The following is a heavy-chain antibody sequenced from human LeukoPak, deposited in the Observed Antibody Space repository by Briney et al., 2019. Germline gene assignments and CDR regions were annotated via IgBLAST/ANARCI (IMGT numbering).Heavy chain of an antibody. V-gene: IGHV5-51*01. D-gene: IGHD2-21*02. CDR2: IYPGDSDT. J-gene: IGHJ5*02. Sequence: GESLKISCKGSGYSFTSYWIGWVRQMPGKGLEWMGIIYPGDSDTRYSPSFQGQVTISADKSISTAYLQWSSLKASDTAMYYCARVSWVATAIHNWFDPWGQGTLVTVSS. CDR3: ARVSWVATAIHNWFDP. CDR1: GYSFTSYW.